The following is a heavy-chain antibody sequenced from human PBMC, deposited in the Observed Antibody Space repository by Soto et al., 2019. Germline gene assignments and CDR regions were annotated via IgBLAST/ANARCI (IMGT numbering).Heavy chain of an antibody. CDR3: ARENLGYCSSTSCK. CDR1: GFTFSSYE. D-gene: IGHD2-2*01. CDR2: ISSSGSTI. V-gene: IGHV3-48*03. J-gene: IGHJ4*02. Sequence: EVQLVESGGGLVQPGGSLRLSCAASGFTFSSYEMNWVRQAPGKGLEWVSYISSSGSTIYYADSVKGRFTISRDNAKNSLYLQINSLRAEDTAVYYCARENLGYCSSTSCKWGQGTLVTVSS.